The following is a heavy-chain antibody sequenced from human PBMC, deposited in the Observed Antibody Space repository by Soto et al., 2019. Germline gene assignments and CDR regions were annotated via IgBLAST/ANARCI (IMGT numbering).Heavy chain of an antibody. Sequence: GGSLRLSCAASGFTFSSYSMNWVRQAPGKGLEWVSSISSSSSYIYYADSVKGRFTISRDNAKNSLYLQMNSLRAEDTAVYYCARMARRGRGSGAFDIWGQGTMVTVSS. CDR3: ARMARRGRGSGAFDI. J-gene: IGHJ3*02. CDR2: ISSSSSYI. CDR1: GFTFSSYS. V-gene: IGHV3-21*01. D-gene: IGHD1-26*01.